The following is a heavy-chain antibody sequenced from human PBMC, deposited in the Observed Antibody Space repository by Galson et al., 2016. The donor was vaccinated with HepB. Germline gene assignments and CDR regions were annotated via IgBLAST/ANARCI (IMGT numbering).Heavy chain of an antibody. Sequence: ETLSLTCAVYGGSFSDYYWTWIRQPPGKGLEWIGEIIHSGTTNYNSSLKSRVTISVGTSKNQFSLKLNSLTAADTAVYYCATRVRYYYYMDVWGKGTTVTVSS. J-gene: IGHJ6*03. CDR2: IIHSGTT. CDR1: GGSFSDYY. V-gene: IGHV4-34*12. CDR3: ATRVRYYYYMDV.